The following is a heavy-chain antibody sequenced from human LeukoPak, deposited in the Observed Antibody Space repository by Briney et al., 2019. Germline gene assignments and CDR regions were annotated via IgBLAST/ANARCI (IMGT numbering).Heavy chain of an antibody. D-gene: IGHD1-26*01. CDR1: GFTFSSYT. V-gene: IGHV3-48*02. CDR2: ISSSSNTI. J-gene: IGHJ4*02. CDR3: ARDSAGLGL. Sequence: GGSLRLSCAASGFTFSSYTMNWVRQAPGKGLEWLSYISSSSNTIYYADSVKGRFIISRDNAKSALYLQMNSLRDEDTAVYYCARDSAGLGLWGQGTLVTVSS.